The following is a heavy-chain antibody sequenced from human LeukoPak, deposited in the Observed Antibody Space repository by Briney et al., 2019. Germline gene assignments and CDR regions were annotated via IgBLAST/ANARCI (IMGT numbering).Heavy chain of an antibody. Sequence: ASVKVSCKASGYTFTGYYMHWVRQAPGQGLEWMGWINPNSGGTNYAQKFQGRVTITRDTSISTAYMELSRLRSDDMAVYYCARVEVGYYDSSGYYVGNWCDPWGEGTLVTVSS. V-gene: IGHV1-2*02. CDR3: ARVEVGYYDSSGYYVGNWCDP. D-gene: IGHD3-22*01. CDR2: INPNSGGT. CDR1: GYTFTGYY. J-gene: IGHJ5*02.